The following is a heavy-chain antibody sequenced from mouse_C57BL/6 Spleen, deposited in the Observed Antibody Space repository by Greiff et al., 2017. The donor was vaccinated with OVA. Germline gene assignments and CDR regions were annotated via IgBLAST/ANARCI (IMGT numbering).Heavy chain of an antibody. V-gene: IGHV1-64*01. CDR3: ARYDDGSYWYFDV. J-gene: IGHJ1*03. D-gene: IGHD1-1*01. CDR2: IHPNSGST. Sequence: QVQLKQPGAELVKPGASVKLSCKASGYTFTSYWMHWVKQRPGQGLEWIGMIHPNSGSTNYNEKFKSKATLTVDKSSSTAYMQRSSLTSEDSAVYYSARYDDGSYWYFDVWGTGTTVTVSS. CDR1: GYTFTSYW.